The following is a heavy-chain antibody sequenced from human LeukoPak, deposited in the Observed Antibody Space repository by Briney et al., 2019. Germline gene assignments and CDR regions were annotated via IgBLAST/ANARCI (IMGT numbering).Heavy chain of an antibody. Sequence: SETLSLTCTVSGGSFGNYYWSWIRQPPGKGLEYIGHIYYSGNTDYNPSLKSRVTISVDTSKNQFSLNLSSVTAADTAVYYCARVYGDYYFDYWGQGTLVTVSS. D-gene: IGHD4-17*01. CDR3: ARVYGDYYFDY. CDR1: GGSFGNYY. J-gene: IGHJ4*02. CDR2: IYYSGNT. V-gene: IGHV4-59*01.